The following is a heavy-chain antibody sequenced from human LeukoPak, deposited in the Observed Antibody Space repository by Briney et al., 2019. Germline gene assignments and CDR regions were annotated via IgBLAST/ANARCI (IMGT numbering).Heavy chain of an antibody. CDR3: TRRRVGATDFGY. D-gene: IGHD1-26*01. CDR1: GFTFSSYS. CDR2: ISSSSSYI. J-gene: IGHJ4*02. V-gene: IGHV3-21*01. Sequence: PGGSLRLSCAASGFTFSSYSMNWVRQAPGKGLEWVSSISSSSSYIYYADSVKGRFTISRDNAKNSLYLQMNSLRAEDTAVYYCTRRRVGATDFGYWGQGTLVTVSS.